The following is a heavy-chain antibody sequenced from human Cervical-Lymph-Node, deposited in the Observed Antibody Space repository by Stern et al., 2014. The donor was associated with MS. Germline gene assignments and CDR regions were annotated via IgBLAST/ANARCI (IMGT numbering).Heavy chain of an antibody. D-gene: IGHD3-10*01. CDR1: GYSFTGYF. CDR2: INPNSGDT. Sequence: QLVQSGAEVKKPGASVKVSCKASGYSFTGYFLHWVRQAPGQGLECMGWINPNSGDTNYAQKFHGRVTMTRDSSSSTAYMELSSLRSDDTAVYYCARDGRSSYGSGSYYSSGYWGQGTLVTVSS. J-gene: IGHJ4*02. V-gene: IGHV1-2*02. CDR3: ARDGRSSYGSGSYYSSGY.